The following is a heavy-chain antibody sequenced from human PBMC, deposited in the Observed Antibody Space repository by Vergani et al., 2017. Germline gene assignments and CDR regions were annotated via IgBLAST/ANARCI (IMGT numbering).Heavy chain of an antibody. V-gene: IGHV4-34*01. CDR3: ARGGAAAGSSVRYYYYYGMDV. Sequence: QVQLQESGPGLVRPSETLSLTCTVSGGSLSGYYWSWIRQPPGKGLEWIGEINHSGSTNYNPSLKSRVTISVDTSKNQFSLKLSSVTAADTAVYYCARGGAAAGSSVRYYYYYGMDVWGQGTTVTVSS. CDR1: GGSLSGYY. D-gene: IGHD6-13*01. J-gene: IGHJ6*02. CDR2: INHSGST.